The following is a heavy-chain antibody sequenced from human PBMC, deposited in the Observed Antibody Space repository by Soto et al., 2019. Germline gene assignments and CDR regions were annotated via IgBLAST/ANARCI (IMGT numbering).Heavy chain of an antibody. CDR3: AESTRSYGSGTYFYYGMDV. V-gene: IGHV3-23*01. J-gene: IGHJ6*02. CDR2: ISGSGGST. Sequence: EVRLLESGGGLVQPGGSLRLSCAASGFTFSSYAMSWVRQAPGKGLEWVSVISGSGGSTYYADSVKGRFTISRDNSKNTLYVQMNSLRAEDTAIYYCAESTRSYGSGTYFYYGMDVWGQGTTVTVSS. CDR1: GFTFSSYA. D-gene: IGHD3-10*01.